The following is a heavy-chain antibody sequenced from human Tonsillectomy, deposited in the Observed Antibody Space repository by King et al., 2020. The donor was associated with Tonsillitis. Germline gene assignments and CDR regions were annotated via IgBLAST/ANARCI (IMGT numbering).Heavy chain of an antibody. CDR3: AKHIWIRLGGVKAAAFDI. CDR2: ISYDGSNK. CDR1: GFTFSSYG. D-gene: IGHD3-16*01. J-gene: IGHJ3*02. Sequence: QLVQSGGGVVQPGRSLRLSCAASGFTFSSYGMHWVRQAPGKGLEWVAVISYDGSNKYYADSVKGRFTISRDNSKNTLYLQMDSLRAEDTAVYYCAKHIWIRLGGVKAAAFDIWGQGTMVTVSS. V-gene: IGHV3-30*18.